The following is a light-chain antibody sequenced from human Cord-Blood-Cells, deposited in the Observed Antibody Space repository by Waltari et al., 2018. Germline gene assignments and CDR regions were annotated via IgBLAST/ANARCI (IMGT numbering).Light chain of an antibody. CDR3: QQSYSTPFT. CDR2: AAS. V-gene: IGKV1-39*01. J-gene: IGKJ3*01. Sequence: DIQMTQSTSSLSASVGERVTITCRASQSISSYLNWYQQKPGKAPKLLIYAASSLQSGVPSRFSGSGSGTDFTLTISSLQPEDFATYYCQQSYSTPFTFGPGTKVDIK. CDR1: QSISSY.